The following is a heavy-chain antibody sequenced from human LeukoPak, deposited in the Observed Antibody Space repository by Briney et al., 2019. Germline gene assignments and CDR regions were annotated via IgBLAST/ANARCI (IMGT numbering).Heavy chain of an antibody. V-gene: IGHV3-7*01. CDR1: GFIFRSYW. CDR2: IKPDGSER. D-gene: IGHD2-2*01. CDR3: ARDESYCSSTSCDYYYMDV. Sequence: GGSLRLSCAASGFIFRSYWMAWVRQAPGKGLEWVANIKPDGSERYYVDSVKGRFTVSRDNAQNSLYLQMNSLRADDTAVYYCARDESYCSSTSCDYYYMDVWGKGTTVTVAS. J-gene: IGHJ6*03.